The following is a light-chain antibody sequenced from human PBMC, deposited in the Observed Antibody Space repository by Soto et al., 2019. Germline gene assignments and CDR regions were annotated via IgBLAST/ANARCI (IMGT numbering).Light chain of an antibody. CDR2: GAS. CDR3: QQRSDWPWT. V-gene: IGKV3-11*01. CDR1: QIISDT. J-gene: IGKJ1*01. Sequence: ESVVTESPATLSVSPVGRATLSCRASQIISDTLAWYQQKPGQAPRLLIYGASRRATGFPARFSGGGSGTDFTLTISNVEPEDFAVYYCQQRSDWPWTFGQGTKVDIK.